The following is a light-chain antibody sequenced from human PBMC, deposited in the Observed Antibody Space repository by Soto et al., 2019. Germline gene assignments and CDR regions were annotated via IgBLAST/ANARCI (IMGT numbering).Light chain of an antibody. CDR1: SSDVGGYNY. V-gene: IGLV2-11*01. CDR3: CSNAGSYEV. Sequence: QSALTQPRSVSGSPGQSVTISCTGTSSDVGGYNYVSWYQQHPGKAPKGMIYEVSERPSGVPDRFSGSKSGNTASLTISGLQAEDEDDYYCCSNAGSYEVFGGGTKLTVL. CDR2: EVS. J-gene: IGLJ2*01.